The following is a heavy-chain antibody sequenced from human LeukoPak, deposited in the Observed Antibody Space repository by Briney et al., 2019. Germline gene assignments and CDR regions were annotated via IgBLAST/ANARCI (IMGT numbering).Heavy chain of an antibody. Sequence: PGGSLRLSCAASVFTFSNAWMSWVRQAPGKGPDWVARIKSKTDGGTTDYAAPVKGRFTISRDDSKNTMYLQMNRLKTEDTAVYYCTTHGITIFGVVIIPDYWGQGTLVTVYS. CDR2: IKSKTDGGTT. CDR1: VFTFSNAW. CDR3: TTHGITIFGVVIIPDY. J-gene: IGHJ4*02. D-gene: IGHD3-3*01. V-gene: IGHV3-15*01.